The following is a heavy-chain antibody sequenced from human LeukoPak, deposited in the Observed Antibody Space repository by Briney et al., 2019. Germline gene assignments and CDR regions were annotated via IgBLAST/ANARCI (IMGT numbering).Heavy chain of an antibody. CDR1: GYTFTSYD. Sequence: ASVKVSCKASGYTFTSYDINWVRQATGQGLEWMGWMNPNSGNTGYAQKFQGRVTMTRNTSISTAYMELSSLRSEDTAVYYCARDPPTSTYYDILTGYYNVEYYYGMDVWGQGTTDTVSS. CDR2: MNPNSGNT. V-gene: IGHV1-8*01. CDR3: ARDPPTSTYYDILTGYYNVEYYYGMDV. D-gene: IGHD3-9*01. J-gene: IGHJ6*02.